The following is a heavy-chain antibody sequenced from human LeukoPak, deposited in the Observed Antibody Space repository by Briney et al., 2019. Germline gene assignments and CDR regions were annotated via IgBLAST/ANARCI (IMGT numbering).Heavy chain of an antibody. Sequence: ASVKVSCKASGYTFTAYYMHWVRQAPGQGLEWMGWINPNTGDTNYAHNFQGRVTMNRDTSISTAYMELSSLRSDDTAVYYCARSADGYTCGHFDFWGQGTLVTVSS. CDR1: GYTFTAYY. CDR2: INPNTGDT. V-gene: IGHV1-2*07. D-gene: IGHD5-18*01. CDR3: ARSADGYTCGHFDF. J-gene: IGHJ4*02.